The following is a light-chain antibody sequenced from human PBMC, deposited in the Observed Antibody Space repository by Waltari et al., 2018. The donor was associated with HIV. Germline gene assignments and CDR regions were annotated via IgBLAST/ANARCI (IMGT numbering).Light chain of an antibody. CDR2: WDN. J-gene: IGLJ3*02. Sequence: QSVLTQPPSASGTPGQRVTIYCSGSNSNIGINYVYWYQQLPGTAPNLRTYWDNQLPSGVPGRFSGCQSGTAASQAISGLRSEDEADYYCAAWDDSLSGRVFGGGTNLTVL. CDR1: NSNIGINY. CDR3: AAWDDSLSGRV. V-gene: IGLV1-47*01.